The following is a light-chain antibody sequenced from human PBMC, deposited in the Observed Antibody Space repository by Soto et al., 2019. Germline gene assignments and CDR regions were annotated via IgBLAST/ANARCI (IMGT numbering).Light chain of an antibody. Sequence: DLQMTQSPSSMYASVGDRLTLTCRASQGIRNDLGWYQQKPGKAPKRLLYAASSLQSGVPSRFSGSGSGTESTLTISSLQSEDFALYYCQQYNNWPLSITFGQGTRLEIK. CDR2: AAS. CDR1: QGIRND. J-gene: IGKJ5*01. V-gene: IGKV1-17*01. CDR3: QQYNNWPLSIT.